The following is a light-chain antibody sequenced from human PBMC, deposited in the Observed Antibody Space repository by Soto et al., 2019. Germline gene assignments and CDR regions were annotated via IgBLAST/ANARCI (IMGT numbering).Light chain of an antibody. J-gene: IGLJ3*02. CDR2: EVS. CDR1: SSDVGGYNY. V-gene: IGLV2-14*01. CDR3: RSFTSINTWV. Sequence: QSALTQPASVSGSPGQSITISCTGTSSDVGGYNYVSGYQQHPGKAPKLMIYEVSNRPSGVSNRFSGSKSGNTASLTISGLQAEDEADYYCRSFTSINTWVFGGGTKVTVL.